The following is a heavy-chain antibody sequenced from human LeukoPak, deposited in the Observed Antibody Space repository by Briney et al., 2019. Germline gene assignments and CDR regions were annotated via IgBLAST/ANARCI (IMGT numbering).Heavy chain of an antibody. CDR2: IKQDGSKK. D-gene: IGHD5-24*01. V-gene: IGHV3-7*04. Sequence: GGSLRLSCAASGFTVNSNYMNWVRQAPGKGLEWVANIKQDGSKKSYVDSVKGRFTISRDNAKNSLYLQMNSLRAEDTAIYYCTRVGYIDEGIDYWGQGTLVTVSS. J-gene: IGHJ4*02. CDR1: GFTVNSNY. CDR3: TRVGYIDEGIDY.